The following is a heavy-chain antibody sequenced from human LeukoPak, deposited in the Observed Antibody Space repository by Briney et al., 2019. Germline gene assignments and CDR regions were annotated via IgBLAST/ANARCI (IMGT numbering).Heavy chain of an antibody. CDR2: IYYSGST. CDR1: GGSISSSSYY. CDR3: ARVVVASFYFDS. J-gene: IGHJ4*02. D-gene: IGHD2-21*01. V-gene: IGHV4-39*01. Sequence: SETLSLTCTVSGGSISSSSYYWGWIRQPPGKGLEWIGSIYYSGSTYYNPSLKSRVTISVDTSKSQFSLKVSSVTAADTAVYYCARVVVASFYFDSWGQGTLVTVSS.